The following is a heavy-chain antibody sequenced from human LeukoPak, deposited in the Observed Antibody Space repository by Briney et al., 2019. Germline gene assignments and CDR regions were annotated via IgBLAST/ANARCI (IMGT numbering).Heavy chain of an antibody. CDR2: IYHSGST. V-gene: IGHV4-39*07. CDR1: GGSISSGSYY. D-gene: IGHD6-13*01. Sequence: PSETLSLTCTVSGGSISSGSYYWSWIRQPPGKGLEWIGSIYHSGSTYYKPSLRSRVTISVDTSKNQFSLKLSSVTAADTAVYYCARAFYSSSWYHKEDFFDYWGQGTPVTVSS. J-gene: IGHJ4*02. CDR3: ARAFYSSSWYHKEDFFDY.